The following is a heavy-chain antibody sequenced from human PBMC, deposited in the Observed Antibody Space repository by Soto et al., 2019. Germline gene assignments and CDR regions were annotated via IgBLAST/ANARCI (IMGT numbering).Heavy chain of an antibody. CDR1: GFSFRSYW. CDR3: ARGGFDHAFDV. J-gene: IGHJ3*01. Sequence: EVQLIESGGDLVQPGGSLRLSCAVSGFSFRSYWMHWVRQAPGKGLVWVSRVDSDGSDAIYADSVKGRFTVSRDNARNTRFLQLNSLRVDGTAVYYCARGGFDHAFDVWGQGTMVTVSS. V-gene: IGHV3-74*01. CDR2: VDSDGSDA.